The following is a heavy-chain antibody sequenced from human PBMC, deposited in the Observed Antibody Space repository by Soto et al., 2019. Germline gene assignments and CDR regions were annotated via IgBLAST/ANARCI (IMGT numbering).Heavy chain of an antibody. D-gene: IGHD5-12*01. CDR1: GGSISSHY. CDR3: ARFPGGGDGYNYFDH. J-gene: IGHJ4*02. CDR2: IHSSGTT. Sequence: QVPLQESGPGLVKPSETLSLTCTVSGGSISSHYWTWIRQPPGKGLEWIGWIHSSGTTTYNPSLKSRVTISIDTSKNQFSLKVTSVTAADTAFYYCARFPGGGDGYNYFDHWGQGTLVTVSS. V-gene: IGHV4-59*11.